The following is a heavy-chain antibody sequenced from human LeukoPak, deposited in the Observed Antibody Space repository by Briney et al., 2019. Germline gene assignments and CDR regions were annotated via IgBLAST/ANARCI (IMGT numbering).Heavy chain of an antibody. Sequence: PSETLSLTCGVYNGSFNTNYWSWIRQPPGKGLEWVGEINHSGITNSNPSLKSRVTISVDTSKNQFSLKLSSVTAADTAVYYCARDTIVVVPAAKGGYYYYMDVWGKGTTVTISS. CDR3: ARDTIVVVPAAKGGYYYYMDV. V-gene: IGHV4-34*01. D-gene: IGHD2-2*01. CDR1: NGSFNTNY. CDR2: INHSGIT. J-gene: IGHJ6*03.